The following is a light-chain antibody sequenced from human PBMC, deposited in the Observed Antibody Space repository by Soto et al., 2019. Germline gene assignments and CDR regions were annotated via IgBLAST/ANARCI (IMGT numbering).Light chain of an antibody. CDR3: QQYNRYWT. CDR2: KAS. J-gene: IGKJ1*01. Sequence: DIQMTQSPSTLSASVGDRVTITCRASQSISTRLAWYQHKPGKAPKLLIYKASNLESGVPSRFSGSGSGTEFTLTISSLEPDDFATYYCQQYNRYWTFGQGTKVEMK. V-gene: IGKV1-5*03. CDR1: QSISTR.